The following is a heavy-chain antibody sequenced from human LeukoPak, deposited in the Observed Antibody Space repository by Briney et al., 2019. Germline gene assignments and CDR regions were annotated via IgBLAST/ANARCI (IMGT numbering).Heavy chain of an antibody. V-gene: IGHV4-39*01. CDR2: IYYSGST. CDR3: ARFSGYRRQYFQH. D-gene: IGHD3-22*01. CDR1: GGSISSSSYY. Sequence: SETLFLTCTVSGGSISSSSYYWGWIRQPPGKGLEWIGSIYYSGSTYYNPSLKSRVTISVDTSKNQFSLKLSSVTAADTAVYYCARFSGYRRQYFQHWGQGTLVTVSS. J-gene: IGHJ1*01.